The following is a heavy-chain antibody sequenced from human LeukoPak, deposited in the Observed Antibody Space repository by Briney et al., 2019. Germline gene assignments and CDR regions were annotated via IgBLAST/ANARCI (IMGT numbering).Heavy chain of an antibody. D-gene: IGHD2-2*01. V-gene: IGHV1-18*01. CDR1: GYTFTSYG. J-gene: IGHJ5*02. CDR2: ISAYNGNT. Sequence: GASVKVSCKASGYTFTSYGISWVRQAPGQGLEWMGWISAYNGNTNYAQKLQGRVTMTTDTSTSTAYMELRSLRSDDTAVYYCARVPRSYQLPSSYNWFDPWGQGTLVTVSS. CDR3: ARVPRSYQLPSSYNWFDP.